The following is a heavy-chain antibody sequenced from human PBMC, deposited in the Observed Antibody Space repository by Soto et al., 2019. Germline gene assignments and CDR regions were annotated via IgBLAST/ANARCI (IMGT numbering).Heavy chain of an antibody. CDR1: VGSVIRYF. J-gene: IGHJ3*02. Sequence: ASGTLSPTCSVSVGSVIRYFWARIRQSPGKGLQGIGYSHYSGNTNYNPSLKSRVTMSVDTSKNQFSLNLASVTAADTAVYYCARMNQLAPKRNAFDIWGQGTMVTV. CDR2: SHYSGNT. V-gene: IGHV4-59*02. D-gene: IGHD1-1*01. CDR3: ARMNQLAPKRNAFDI.